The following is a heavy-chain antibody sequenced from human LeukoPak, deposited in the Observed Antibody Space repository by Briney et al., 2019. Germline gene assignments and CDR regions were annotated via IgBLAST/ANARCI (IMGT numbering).Heavy chain of an antibody. J-gene: IGHJ4*02. D-gene: IGHD1-1*01. CDR2: ITYDGSDK. CDR3: AKGNWKDGSWYIPSS. V-gene: IGHV3-30*18. Sequence: PGGSLRLSCAASGFTFSAHAMHWVRQAPGKGLEWVAVITYDGSDKYYVDSVKGRFTISRDDSKNMLFLQMNSLRAEDTAVYYCAKGNWKDGSWYIPSSWGQGALVTVSS. CDR1: GFTFSAHA.